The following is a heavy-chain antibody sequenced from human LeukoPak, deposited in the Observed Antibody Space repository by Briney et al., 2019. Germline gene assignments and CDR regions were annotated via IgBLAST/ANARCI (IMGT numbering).Heavy chain of an antibody. CDR1: GGTFSSYA. D-gene: IGHD6-13*01. V-gene: IGHV1-69*13. CDR2: IIPIFGTA. J-gene: IGHJ6*02. Sequence: ASVKVSCKASGGTFSSYAISWVRQAPGQGLEWMGGIIPIFGTANYAQKFQGRVTITADESTSTAYMELSSLRSEDTAVYYCARTGALIAAAGGGMDVWGQGTTVTVSS. CDR3: ARTGALIAAAGGGMDV.